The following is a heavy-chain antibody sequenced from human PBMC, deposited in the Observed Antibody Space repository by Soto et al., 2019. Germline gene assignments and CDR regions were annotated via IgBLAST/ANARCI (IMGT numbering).Heavy chain of an antibody. CDR1: GFTFSSYG. J-gene: IGHJ5*02. D-gene: IGHD3-22*01. CDR3: AKDKFYSEPSIRGFDP. CDR2: ISYDGSNK. V-gene: IGHV3-30*18. Sequence: TLRLSCAASGFTFSSYGMHWVRQAPGKGLEWVAVISYDGSNKYYADSVKGRFTISRDNSKNTLYLQMNSLRAEDTAVYYCAKDKFYSEPSIRGFDPWGQGTLVTVSS.